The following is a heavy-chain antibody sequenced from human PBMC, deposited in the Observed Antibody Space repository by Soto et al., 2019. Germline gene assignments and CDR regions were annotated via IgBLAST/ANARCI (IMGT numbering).Heavy chain of an antibody. J-gene: IGHJ5*02. CDR1: GYTFASYD. V-gene: IGHV1-8*01. CDR3: ARGGHDSTENWFDP. Sequence: ASVKVSCKASGYTFASYDINWVRQATGQGLEWMGWMNPNSGNTGYAQKFQGRVTMTRNTSISTAYMELSSLRSEDTAVYYCARGGHDSTENWFDPWGQGTLVTVSS. CDR2: MNPNSGNT. D-gene: IGHD3-22*01.